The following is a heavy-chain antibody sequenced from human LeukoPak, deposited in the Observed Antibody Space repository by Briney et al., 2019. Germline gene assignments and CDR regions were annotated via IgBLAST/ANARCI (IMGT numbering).Heavy chain of an antibody. CDR3: ARHGTYYEYDF. CDR1: GYTFTNYW. D-gene: IGHD1-26*01. J-gene: IGHJ4*02. V-gene: IGHV5-51*01. CDR2: IYPGDSHT. Sequence: GESLKISCKGSGYTFTNYWIAWLRQMPGKGLEWMGIIYPGDSHTRYSPSFQGQVTISADKSISTAYLQWSSLTASDTAIYFCARHGTYYEYDFWGQGTLVTVSS.